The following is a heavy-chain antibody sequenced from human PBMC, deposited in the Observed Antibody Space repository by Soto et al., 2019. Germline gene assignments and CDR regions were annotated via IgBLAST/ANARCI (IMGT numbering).Heavy chain of an antibody. V-gene: IGHV4-30-4*01. CDR2: IYYSGST. CDR1: GGSISSGDYY. CDR3: ARDRDGGNSEIDD. Sequence: SETLSLTCTVSGGSISSGDYYWSWIRQPPGKGLEWIGYIYYSGSTYYNPSLKSRVTISVDTSKNQFSLKLSSVTAADTAVYYCARDRDGGNSEIDDWGQGTLVTVSS. D-gene: IGHD2-21*02. J-gene: IGHJ4*02.